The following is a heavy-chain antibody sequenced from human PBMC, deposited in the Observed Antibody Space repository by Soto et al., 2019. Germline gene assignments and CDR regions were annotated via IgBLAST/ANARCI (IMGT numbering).Heavy chain of an antibody. CDR2: IYYSGDT. V-gene: IGHV4-39*01. CDR3: ARRHPYGSGSYYAY. CDR1: GSSIIATGYY. D-gene: IGHD3-10*01. J-gene: IGHJ4*02. Sequence: PSATLSLTCTVSGSSIIATGYYWGWVRQAPGKGLEWIASIYYSGDTYYNPSLKSRVIMSVDTSKNQFSLNLTSVTAADTAVYYCARRHPYGSGSYYAYWGQGTLVTVSS.